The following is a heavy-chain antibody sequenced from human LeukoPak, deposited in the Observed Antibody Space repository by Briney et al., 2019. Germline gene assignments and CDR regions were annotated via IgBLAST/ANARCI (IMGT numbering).Heavy chain of an antibody. CDR2: LYNAGST. CDR1: GFTVSNKY. Sequence: QPGGSLRLSCVASGFTVSNKYMSWVRQAPGKGLEWVSVLYNAGSTYYADSVKGRFTISRDNSKNTLYLQMDSLRAEDTAVYYCARDSVGVPTDFDYWGQGTLVTVSS. J-gene: IGHJ4*02. V-gene: IGHV3-66*01. D-gene: IGHD1-26*01. CDR3: ARDSVGVPTDFDY.